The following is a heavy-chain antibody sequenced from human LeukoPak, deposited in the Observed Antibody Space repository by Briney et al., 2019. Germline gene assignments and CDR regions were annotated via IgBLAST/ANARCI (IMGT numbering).Heavy chain of an antibody. CDR3: AKSPRYFDWLLLPADFDY. V-gene: IGHV3-23*01. J-gene: IGHJ4*02. D-gene: IGHD3-9*01. CDR1: GFTFSSYA. CDR2: ISGSGGST. Sequence: GGSLRLSCAASGFTFSSYAMSWVRQAPGKVLEWVSAISGSGGSTYYADSVKGRFTISRDNSKNTLYLQMNSLRAEDTAVYYCAKSPRYFDWLLLPADFDYWGQGTLVTVSS.